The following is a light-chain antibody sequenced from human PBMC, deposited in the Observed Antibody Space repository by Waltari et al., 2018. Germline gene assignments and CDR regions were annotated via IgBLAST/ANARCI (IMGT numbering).Light chain of an antibody. J-gene: IGKJ2*01. CDR1: QSVLYSSNNKNY. V-gene: IGKV4-1*01. Sequence: DIVMTQSPDSLAVSLGERATINCKSSQSVLYSSNNKNYLAWYHQKPGQPPKLLIYWASTRESGVPDRFSGSGSGTGFTLTISSLQAEDVAVYYCQQYYSTPYTFGQGTKLEIK. CDR3: QQYYSTPYT. CDR2: WAS.